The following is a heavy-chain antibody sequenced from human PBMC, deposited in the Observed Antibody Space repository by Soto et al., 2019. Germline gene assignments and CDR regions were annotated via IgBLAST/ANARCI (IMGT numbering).Heavy chain of an antibody. CDR2: IIPILGIA. Sequence: QVQLVHSGAEVKKPGSSVKVSCKASGGTFSSYTISWVRQAPGQGLEWMGRIIPILGIANYAQKFQGRVTITADKSTSTAYMELSSLRSEDTAVYYCARGQGAAAGTDYYYYGMDVWGQGTTVTVSS. CDR1: GGTFSSYT. J-gene: IGHJ6*02. CDR3: ARGQGAAAGTDYYYYGMDV. V-gene: IGHV1-69*02. D-gene: IGHD6-13*01.